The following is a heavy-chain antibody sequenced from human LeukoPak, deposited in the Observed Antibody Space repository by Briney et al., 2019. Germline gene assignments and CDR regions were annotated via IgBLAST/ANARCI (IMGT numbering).Heavy chain of an antibody. CDR3: AREHTSGTYYNY. Sequence: PGGSLRLSCSASGFHLSYYYMTWVRQAPGKGLEWDSYISKSGSTINYAASVKGRFNISSDNGNNSLYLQIDSLRPEDTALYYCAREHTSGTYYNYWGQGSLVTVSS. V-gene: IGHV3-11*01. D-gene: IGHD1-26*01. CDR2: ISKSGSTI. CDR1: GFHLSYYY. J-gene: IGHJ4*02.